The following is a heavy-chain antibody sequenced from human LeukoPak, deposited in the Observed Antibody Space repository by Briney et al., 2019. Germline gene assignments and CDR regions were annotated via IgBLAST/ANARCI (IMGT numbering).Heavy chain of an antibody. V-gene: IGHV4-59*01. CDR3: ARYIAAAGKVDY. J-gene: IGHJ4*02. CDR2: IYYSGST. CDR1: GGSISSYY. Sequence: PSETLSLTCTVSGGSISSYYWSWIRQPPRKGLEWIGYIYYSGSTNYNPSLKSRVTISVDTSKNQFSLKLSSVTAADTAVYYCARYIAAAGKVDYWGQGTLVTVSS. D-gene: IGHD6-13*01.